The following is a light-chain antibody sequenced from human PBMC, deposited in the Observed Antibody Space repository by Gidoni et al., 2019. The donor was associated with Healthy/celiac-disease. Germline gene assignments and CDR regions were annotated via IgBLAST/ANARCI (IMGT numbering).Light chain of an antibody. J-gene: IGKJ3*01. CDR2: GAS. V-gene: IGKV3-20*01. CDR3: QQYGSSPFT. CDR1: QSVSSSY. Sequence: EIVLPQSPGTLSLSPGERATLSCRASQSVSSSYLAWYQQKPGQAPRLLIYGASSRATGIPDRFSGSGSGKDFTLTISRLEPEDFAVYYCQQYGSSPFTFGPGTKVDIK.